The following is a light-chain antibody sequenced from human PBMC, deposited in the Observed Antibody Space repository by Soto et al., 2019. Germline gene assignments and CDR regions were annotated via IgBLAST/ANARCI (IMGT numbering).Light chain of an antibody. V-gene: IGLV2-14*03. CDR3: SSYTSSSLGVV. CDR2: DVS. CDR1: SSDVGGYNY. Sequence: QSVLTQPASVSGSPGQSITISCTGTSSDVGGYNYVSWYQQYPGKAPKLMIYDVSGWPSGVSNRFSGSKSGNTASLTISGLQAEDEADYYCSSYTSSSLGVVFGGGTKLTVL. J-gene: IGLJ2*01.